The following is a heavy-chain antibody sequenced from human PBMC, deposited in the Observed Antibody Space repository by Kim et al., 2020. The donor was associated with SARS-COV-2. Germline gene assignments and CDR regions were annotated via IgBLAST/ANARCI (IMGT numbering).Heavy chain of an antibody. CDR3: ARDRGPLRFCAGGSCYSDGYFDF. D-gene: IGHD2-15*01. CDR2: INPNSGGT. V-gene: IGHV1-2*02. J-gene: IGHJ4*02. CDR1: GYTFTNYF. Sequence: ASVKVSCKASGYTFTNYFIHWVRQAPGQGLEWMGWINPNSGGTHYAQNFRGRATVTRDTSITTAYMELSWLTSDDTALYYCARDRGPLRFCAGGSCYSDGYFDFWGQGTLVTVSS.